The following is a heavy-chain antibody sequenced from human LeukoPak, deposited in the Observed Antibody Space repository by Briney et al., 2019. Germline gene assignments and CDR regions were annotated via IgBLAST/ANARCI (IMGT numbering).Heavy chain of an antibody. D-gene: IGHD4-17*01. V-gene: IGHV3-23*01. CDR3: SKKGQSEDYGKPG. CDR1: GFTVSSNY. CDR2: ISRSGGST. J-gene: IGHJ4*02. Sequence: GGSLRLSCAASGFTVSSNYMSWVRQAPGKGLECVSSISRSGGSTYYADSVKGRFTISRDNSKNTLYLQMSSLRADDTAVYYCSKKGQSEDYGKPGWGQGTLVTVSS.